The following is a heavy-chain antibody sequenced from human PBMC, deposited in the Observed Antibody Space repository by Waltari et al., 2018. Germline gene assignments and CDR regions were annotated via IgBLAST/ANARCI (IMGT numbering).Heavy chain of an antibody. V-gene: IGHV3-30*01. J-gene: IGHJ4*02. D-gene: IGHD1-1*01. CDR2: ISSDTSIK. CDR3: ARGPRGEPFDF. CDR1: GFTFRTFA. Sequence: QVQLVESGGGVVQPGRSLRLSCAASGFTFRTFAVHWVRQAPGKGLEWVAVISSDTSIKYYADSVKGRFTISRDNSKNTLYLQMNSLRDEDTAVYYCARGPRGEPFDFWGQGTLVTVSS.